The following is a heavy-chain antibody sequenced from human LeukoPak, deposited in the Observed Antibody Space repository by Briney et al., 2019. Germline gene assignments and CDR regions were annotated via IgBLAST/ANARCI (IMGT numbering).Heavy chain of an antibody. CDR3: AKAFDDYFFDY. CDR1: GFTFNTYA. J-gene: IGHJ4*02. Sequence: GGSLRLSCAASGFTFNTYAMSWVRQAPGKGLEWVSGIDGSGSSTYYAGSVKGRFTISRDNSKNTLYLQMNSLRAEDTAAYYCAKAFDDYFFDYWGQGTLVTVSS. D-gene: IGHD2-21*02. V-gene: IGHV3-23*01. CDR2: IDGSGSST.